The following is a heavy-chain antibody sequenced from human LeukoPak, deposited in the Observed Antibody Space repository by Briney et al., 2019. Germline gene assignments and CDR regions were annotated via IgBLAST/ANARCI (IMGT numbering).Heavy chain of an antibody. CDR2: ISGSGGST. D-gene: IGHD3-16*02. CDR3: ARVWELSYDY. V-gene: IGHV3-23*01. CDR1: GFTFSSYA. J-gene: IGHJ4*02. Sequence: QTGGSLRLSCAASGFTFSSYAMSWVRQAPGKGLEWVSAISGSGGSTYYADAVKGRFTISRDNSKNTVDLLVNSLRAEDTAVYYCARVWELSYDYWGQGTLVTVSS.